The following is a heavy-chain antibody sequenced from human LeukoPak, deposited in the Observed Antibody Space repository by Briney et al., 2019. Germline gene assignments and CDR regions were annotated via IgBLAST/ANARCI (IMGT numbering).Heavy chain of an antibody. J-gene: IGHJ4*02. CDR2: IFPGDSDT. V-gene: IGHV5-51*01. D-gene: IGHD4-17*01. CDR3: ARQNGYGEFDY. CDR1: GNSITTYW. Sequence: GESLKISCKASGNSITTYWIGWVRQKPGKGLEWMGLIFPGDSDTKYSPSFQGQVTISADKSTSTAYLQWSSLKASDTAMYYCARQNGYGEFDYWGQGTLVTVSS.